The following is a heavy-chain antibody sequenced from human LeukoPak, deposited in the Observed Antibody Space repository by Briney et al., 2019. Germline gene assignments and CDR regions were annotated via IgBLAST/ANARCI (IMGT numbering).Heavy chain of an antibody. D-gene: IGHD3-22*01. Sequence: PGESLKISCKGSGYSFTSYWIGWVRQMPGKGLEWMGIIYPGDSDTRYSPSFQGRVTISADKSISTAYLQWSSLKASDTAMYYCARPMAPYDSSGYYGHWFDPWGQGTLVTVSS. V-gene: IGHV5-51*01. CDR1: GYSFTSYW. CDR3: ARPMAPYDSSGYYGHWFDP. J-gene: IGHJ5*02. CDR2: IYPGDSDT.